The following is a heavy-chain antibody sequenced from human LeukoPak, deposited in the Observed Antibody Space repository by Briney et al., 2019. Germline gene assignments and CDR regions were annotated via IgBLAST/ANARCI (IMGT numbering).Heavy chain of an antibody. CDR1: GFTFSDYY. J-gene: IGHJ4*02. Sequence: GGSLRLSCAASGFTFSDYYMSWIRQAPGKGLEWVSYITSSSSYTNYADSVKGRFTISRDNAKNSLYLQMNSLRAEDTAVYYCARHYDSSGYPNYFDYWGQGTLVTVSS. D-gene: IGHD3-22*01. CDR2: ITSSSSYT. CDR3: ARHYDSSGYPNYFDY. V-gene: IGHV3-11*03.